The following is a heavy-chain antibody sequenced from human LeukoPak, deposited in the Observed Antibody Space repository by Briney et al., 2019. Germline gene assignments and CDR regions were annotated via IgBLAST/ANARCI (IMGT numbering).Heavy chain of an antibody. Sequence: ASVKVSCKASGYTFTGYYMHWVRQAPGQGLEWMGWINPNSGGTNYAQKFQGRVTMTTDTSTSTAYMELRSLRSDDTAVYYCARDCSSTSCPYYYYYGMDVWGQGTTVTVSS. D-gene: IGHD2-2*01. CDR3: ARDCSSTSCPYYYYYGMDV. V-gene: IGHV1-2*02. CDR1: GYTFTGYY. J-gene: IGHJ6*02. CDR2: INPNSGGT.